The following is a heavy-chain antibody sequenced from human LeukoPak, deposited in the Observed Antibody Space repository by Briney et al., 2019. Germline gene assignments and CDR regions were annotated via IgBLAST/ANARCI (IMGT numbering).Heavy chain of an antibody. J-gene: IGHJ6*02. Sequence: GASVKVSCKASGYILSDYYVHWIRQAPGQGLEWMGWIDPNSGGTHHAPNFQGRATMTRDSAISTVYLDLRRLTSDDTAIYYCARSRRPFYYYGMHVWGLGTSVTVSS. CDR1: GYILSDYY. V-gene: IGHV1-2*02. CDR3: ARSRRPFYYYGMHV. CDR2: IDPNSGGT.